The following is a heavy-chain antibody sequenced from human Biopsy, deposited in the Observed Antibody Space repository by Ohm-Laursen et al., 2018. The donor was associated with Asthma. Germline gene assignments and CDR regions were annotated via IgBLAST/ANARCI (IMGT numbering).Heavy chain of an antibody. Sequence: VTLSLTCDVYPGSFSGFFWTWIRQSPGKGLEWIGEANERGITNNNPSLKSRVIISIDTYWNRVSLKLTSVTAADTAVYYCARGPELDVWGQGTTVTVSS. J-gene: IGHJ6*02. CDR1: PGSFSGFF. CDR2: ANERGIT. CDR3: ARGPELDV. V-gene: IGHV4-34*01.